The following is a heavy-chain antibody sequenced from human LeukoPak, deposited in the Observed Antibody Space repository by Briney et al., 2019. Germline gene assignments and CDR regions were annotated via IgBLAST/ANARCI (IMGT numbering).Heavy chain of an antibody. J-gene: IGHJ3*02. CDR3: THRGYYDSSGYLARGDAFDI. V-gene: IGHV4-39*07. CDR2: IYHSGST. D-gene: IGHD3-22*01. CDR1: GGSISSSSYY. Sequence: SETLSLTCTVSGGSISSSSYYWGWIRQPPGKGLEWIGSIYHSGSTYYNPSLKSRVTLSVDTSKNQFSLKLSSVTAADTAVYYCTHRGYYDSSGYLARGDAFDIWGQGTMVTVSS.